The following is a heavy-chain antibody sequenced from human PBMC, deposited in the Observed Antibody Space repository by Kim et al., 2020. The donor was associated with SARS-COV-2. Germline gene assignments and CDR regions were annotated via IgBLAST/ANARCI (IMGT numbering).Heavy chain of an antibody. CDR3: AKDPHDSGWPSRGYYYGMDV. V-gene: IGHV3-30*18. CDR1: GFTFSSYG. D-gene: IGHD6-19*01. CDR2: ISYDGSNK. Sequence: GGSLRLSCAASGFTFSSYGMHWVRQAPGKGLEWVAVISYDGSNKYYADSVKGRFTISRDNSKNTLYLQMNSLRAEDTAVYYCAKDPHDSGWPSRGYYYGMDVWGQGTTVTVSS. J-gene: IGHJ6*02.